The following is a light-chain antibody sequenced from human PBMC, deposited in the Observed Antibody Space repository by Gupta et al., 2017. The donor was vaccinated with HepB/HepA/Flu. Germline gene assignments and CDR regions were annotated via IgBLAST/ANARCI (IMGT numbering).Light chain of an antibody. Sequence: DIQMTQSPSTLSASVGDRVTITCRASQSITNLLAWYQQKPGKAPQLLIYKASSLQSGVPSRFSGSGYETEFTLTISSRQPDDFASYYCQQYNSYSPCSFGQGTKMEIK. CDR2: KAS. V-gene: IGKV1-5*03. J-gene: IGKJ2*04. CDR1: QSITNL. CDR3: QQYNSYSPCS.